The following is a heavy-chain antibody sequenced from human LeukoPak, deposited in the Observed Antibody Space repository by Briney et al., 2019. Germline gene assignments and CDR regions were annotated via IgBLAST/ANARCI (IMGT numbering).Heavy chain of an antibody. CDR3: ARALIQLYAFLDY. CDR2: IKQDGSEK. Sequence: GGSLRLSCAASGFTFSSYWMSWVRQAPGKGLEWVANIKQDGSEKYYVDSVKGRFTISRDNAKNSLYLQMNSPRAEDTAVYYCARALIQLYAFLDYWGQGTLVTVSS. J-gene: IGHJ4*02. V-gene: IGHV3-7*01. CDR1: GFTFSSYW. D-gene: IGHD5-18*01.